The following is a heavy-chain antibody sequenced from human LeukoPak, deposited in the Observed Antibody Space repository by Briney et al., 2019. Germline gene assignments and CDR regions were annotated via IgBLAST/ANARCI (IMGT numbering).Heavy chain of an antibody. Sequence: GGSLRLSCTASGFTFSSYAMHWVRQAPGKGLEYVSGINTNGRSTYYADSVKGRFTISRDNSKDTLYLEVGSLRAEDTAVYYCAELGITMIGGVWGKGTTVTISS. CDR3: AELGITMIGGV. CDR1: GFTFSSYA. D-gene: IGHD3-10*02. CDR2: INTNGRST. J-gene: IGHJ6*04. V-gene: IGHV3-64*02.